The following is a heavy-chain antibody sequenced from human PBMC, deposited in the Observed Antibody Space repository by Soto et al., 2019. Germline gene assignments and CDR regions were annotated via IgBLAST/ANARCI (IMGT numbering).Heavy chain of an antibody. J-gene: IGHJ6*02. CDR1: GGSISSSSYY. V-gene: IGHV4-39*01. CDR2: IYYSGST. D-gene: IGHD3-9*01. CDR3: ARLRTFHILPRGGDGMDV. Sequence: QLQLQESGPGLVKPSETLSLTCTVSGGSISSSSYYWGWIRQPPGKGLEWIGSIYYSGSTYYNPSLKSRVTISVDTAKNQFSLKLGSVTAADTAVYYCARLRTFHILPRGGDGMDVWGQGTTVTVSS.